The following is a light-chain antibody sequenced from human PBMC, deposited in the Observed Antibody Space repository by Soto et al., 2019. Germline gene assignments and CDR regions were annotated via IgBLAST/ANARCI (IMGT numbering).Light chain of an antibody. CDR1: QSVSTY. CDR2: DAS. V-gene: IGKV3-11*01. J-gene: IGKJ2*01. CDR3: LQRSSWPRT. Sequence: EIVLTQSPATLSLSPGERATLSCRASQSVSTYLAWYQQKPGQAPRLLIYDASTRATAIPDRFSGSGSGTDFTPTISSLEPEDFAVYYCLQRSSWPRTFGQGTRLEIK.